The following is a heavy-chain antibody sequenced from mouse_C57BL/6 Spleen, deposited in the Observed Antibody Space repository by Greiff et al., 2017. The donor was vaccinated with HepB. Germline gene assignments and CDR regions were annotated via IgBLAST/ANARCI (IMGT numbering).Heavy chain of an antibody. CDR3: ASIYHGSSPFAY. V-gene: IGHV2-2*01. CDR1: GFSLTSYG. J-gene: IGHJ3*01. CDR2: IWSGGST. D-gene: IGHD1-1*01. Sequence: VKLMESGPGLVQPSQSLSITCTVSGFSLTSYGVHWVRQSPGKGLEWLGVIWSGGSTDYNAAFISRLSISKDNSKSQVFFKMNSLQADDTAIYYCASIYHGSSPFAYWGQGTLVTVSA.